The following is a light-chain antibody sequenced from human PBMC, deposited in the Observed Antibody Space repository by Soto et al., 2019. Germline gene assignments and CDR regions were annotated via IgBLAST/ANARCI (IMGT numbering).Light chain of an antibody. V-gene: IGKV1-39*01. CDR1: QSIATF. CDR2: GAS. CDR3: QQSYSSLALT. J-gene: IGKJ4*01. Sequence: DIQMTQSPSSLSASVGDRVTVTCRASQSIATFLNWYQHKPGKAPKLLISGASNLQSGVPSRFSGSGSGTDFTRTINSLHPEDFATYYCQQSYSSLALTFGGGPKLEIK.